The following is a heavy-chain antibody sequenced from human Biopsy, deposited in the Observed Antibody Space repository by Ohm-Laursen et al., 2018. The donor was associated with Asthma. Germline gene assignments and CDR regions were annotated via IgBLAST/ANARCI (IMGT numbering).Heavy chain of an antibody. J-gene: IGHJ6*02. V-gene: IGHV1-69*13. CDR1: GDSFSNYA. Sequence: ASVKVSCKAFGDSFSNYAISWVRQAPGQGLEWMGGLIPVLGTPDHAQMFEGRVTITADESTSTAYMELSSLSSEDTAVYYCARGYSGSDRIVYYYSGLEVWGQGTTVTVSS. CDR2: LIPVLGTP. CDR3: ARGYSGSDRIVYYYSGLEV. D-gene: IGHD5-12*01.